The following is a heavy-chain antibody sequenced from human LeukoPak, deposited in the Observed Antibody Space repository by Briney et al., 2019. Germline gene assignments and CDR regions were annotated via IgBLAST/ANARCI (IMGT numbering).Heavy chain of an antibody. CDR1: GFSLSTSGVG. CDR3: EHRRYYGSASYSFGI. J-gene: IGHJ3*02. D-gene: IGHD3-10*01. V-gene: IGHV2-5*01. Sequence: SGPTLVKPTQTLTLTCTFSGFSLSTSGVGVGWIRQPPGKALEWLALIYWNDDKRYSPSLKSRLTITKDTSKNQVVLTMTNMDPVDTATYYCEHRRYYGSASYSFGIWGQGTMVTVSS. CDR2: IYWNDDK.